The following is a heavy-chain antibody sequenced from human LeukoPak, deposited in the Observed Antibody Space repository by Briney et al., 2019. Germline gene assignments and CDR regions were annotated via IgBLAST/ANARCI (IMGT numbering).Heavy chain of an antibody. D-gene: IGHD4-17*01. CDR3: ASGYGDYSPDY. V-gene: IGHV1-3*01. CDR1: GYTFTSYA. CDR2: INGGNGNT. J-gene: IGHJ4*02. Sequence: ASVKVSCKASGYTFTSYAMHWVRQAPGQRLEWMGWINGGNGNTKYSQKFQGRVTLTRDTSASTAYMELSSLRSEDTAVYYCASGYGDYSPDYWGQGTLVTVSS.